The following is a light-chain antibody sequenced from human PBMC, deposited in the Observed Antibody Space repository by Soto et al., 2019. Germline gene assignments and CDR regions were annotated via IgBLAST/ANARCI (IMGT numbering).Light chain of an antibody. Sequence: QSALTQPASVSGSPGQSITISCTGTSSDIGSYNFVSWYQQHVGKAPNLMTYEGSNRPSGVSDRFSASKSGNTASLTISGLQAEDEADYSCCSHAGDHVVFGGGTKLTVL. J-gene: IGLJ2*01. V-gene: IGLV2-23*01. CDR1: SSDIGSYNF. CDR3: CSHAGDHVV. CDR2: EGS.